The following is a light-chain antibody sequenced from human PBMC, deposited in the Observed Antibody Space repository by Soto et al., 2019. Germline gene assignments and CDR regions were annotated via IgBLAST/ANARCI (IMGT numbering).Light chain of an antibody. V-gene: IGKV2-28*01. CDR3: MQALQPPGK. J-gene: IGKJ1*01. CDR1: QSLLHSNGYNY. Sequence: DVVMTQSPLSLPVTPGEPASISCRSSQSLLHSNGYNYLDWYLQKPGQSPQLLIYLGSNRASGVPERLSGSGSGKDFTLKISRVEGEAVGVDYLMQALQPPGKFGQGTKV. CDR2: LGS.